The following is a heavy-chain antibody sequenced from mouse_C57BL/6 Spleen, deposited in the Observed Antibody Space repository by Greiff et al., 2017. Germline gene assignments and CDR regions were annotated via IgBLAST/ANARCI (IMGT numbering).Heavy chain of an antibody. V-gene: IGHV5-12*01. CDR2: ISNGGGST. Sequence: EVMLVESGGGLVQPGGSLKLSCAASGFTFSDYYMYWVRQTPEKRLEWVAYISNGGGSTYYPDTVKGRFTISRDNAKNTLYLQMSRLKSEDTAMYYCARRRDYYAMDYWGQGTSVTVSS. CDR3: ARRRDYYAMDY. J-gene: IGHJ4*01. CDR1: GFTFSDYY.